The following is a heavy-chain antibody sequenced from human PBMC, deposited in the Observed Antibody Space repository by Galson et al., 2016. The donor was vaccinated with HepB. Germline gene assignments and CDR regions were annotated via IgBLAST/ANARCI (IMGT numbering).Heavy chain of an antibody. CDR3: ASMGGGSGSWYKD. J-gene: IGHJ4*02. D-gene: IGHD6-13*01. Sequence: SLRLSCAASGFTFSSYPMSWVRQAPGKGLEWVSRISGSGDTTNYADAVRGRFTISRDNSKSTLFLQLSSLRAGDTAVSYCASMGGGSGSWYKDWGQGNLVTVSS. V-gene: IGHV3-23*01. CDR1: GFTFSSYP. CDR2: ISGSGDTT.